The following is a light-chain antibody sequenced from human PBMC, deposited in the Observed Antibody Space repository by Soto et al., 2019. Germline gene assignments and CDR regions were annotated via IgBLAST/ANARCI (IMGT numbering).Light chain of an antibody. V-gene: IGLV2-23*02. CDR1: SSDIGTYNL. Sequence: QSALTQPASVSGAPGQSITISCTGTSSDIGTYNLVSWYQQHPGKAPKLMIYEVNKRPSGVSDRFSGSKSGNTASLTISGLQAEDEADYYCCSYAGRSTLYVFGTGTKVTV. J-gene: IGLJ1*01. CDR2: EVN. CDR3: CSYAGRSTLYV.